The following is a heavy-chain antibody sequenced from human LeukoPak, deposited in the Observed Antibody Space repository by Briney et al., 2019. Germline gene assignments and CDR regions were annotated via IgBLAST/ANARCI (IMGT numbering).Heavy chain of an antibody. V-gene: IGHV3-48*01. J-gene: IGHJ2*01. Sequence: PGGSLRLSCAASGFTFSSYSMNWVRQAPGKGLEWVSYISSSSSTIYYADSVKGRFTISRDNAKNSLYLQMNSRRAEDTAVYYCARDSGIWYFDLWGRGTLVTVSS. CDR2: ISSSSSTI. D-gene: IGHD1-14*01. CDR3: ARDSGIWYFDL. CDR1: GFTFSSYS.